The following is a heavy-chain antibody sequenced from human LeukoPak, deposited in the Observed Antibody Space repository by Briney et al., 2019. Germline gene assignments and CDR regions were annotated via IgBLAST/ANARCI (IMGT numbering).Heavy chain of an antibody. CDR3: ATDLPAVAGTSN. CDR2: FDPEDGET. J-gene: IGHJ4*02. CDR1: GYTLTELS. Sequence: ASVTVSCTVSGYTLTELSMHWVRQAPGKGLEWMGGFDPEDGETIYAQRFQGRVTMTEDTSTDTAYMELSSLRSEDTAVYYCATDLPAVAGTSNWGQGTLVTVSS. V-gene: IGHV1-24*01. D-gene: IGHD6-19*01.